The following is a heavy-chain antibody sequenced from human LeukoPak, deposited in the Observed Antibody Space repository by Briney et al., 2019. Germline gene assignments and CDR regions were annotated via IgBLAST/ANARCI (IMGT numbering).Heavy chain of an antibody. CDR1: GFTFSSYA. D-gene: IGHD3-22*01. CDR2: ISGSGGST. CDR3: AKAANNFNYYDSSGYWYHFDY. J-gene: IGHJ4*02. V-gene: IGHV3-23*01. Sequence: GGSLRLSCAASGFTFSSYAMSWVRQAPGKGLEWVSAISGSGGSTYYADSVKGRFTISRDNSKNTLYLQMNSLRAEDTAVYYCAKAANNFNYYDSSGYWYHFDYWGQGTLVTVSS.